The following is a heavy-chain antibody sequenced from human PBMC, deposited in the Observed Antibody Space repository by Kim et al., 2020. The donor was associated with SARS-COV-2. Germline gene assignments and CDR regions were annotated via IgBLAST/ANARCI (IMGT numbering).Heavy chain of an antibody. CDR3: AKNGGTAGGGFDH. CDR1: GFMFSDYG. V-gene: IGHV3-30*18. D-gene: IGHD2-21*02. Sequence: GGSLRLSCAASGFMFSDYGMHWVRQAPGKGLQWVAVISHDGTYAYYGDSVRGRFTISRDNPKNTVSLEMTSLREEDTAVYYCAKNGGTAGGGFDHWGQGT. CDR2: ISHDGTYA. J-gene: IGHJ4*02.